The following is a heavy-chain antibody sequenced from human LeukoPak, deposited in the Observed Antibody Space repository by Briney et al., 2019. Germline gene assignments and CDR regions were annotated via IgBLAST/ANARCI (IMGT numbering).Heavy chain of an antibody. CDR1: GYTFTGYY. CDR2: INPNDGGT. D-gene: IGHD2-2*01. J-gene: IGHJ4*02. V-gene: IGHV1-2*02. Sequence: ASVKVSCKASGYTFTGYYMHWVQQAPGQGLEWVGGINPNDGGTNSAQKFQGRVTMTRDTSISTVYMELSSLTSDDTAVYFCAGICSSSGCHLDYWGQGTLVTVSS. CDR3: AGICSSSGCHLDY.